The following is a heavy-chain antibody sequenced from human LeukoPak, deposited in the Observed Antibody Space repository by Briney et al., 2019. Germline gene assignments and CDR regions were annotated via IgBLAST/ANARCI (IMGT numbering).Heavy chain of an antibody. CDR3: ARHIVVVTAMVRCAFDI. V-gene: IGHV1-18*01. D-gene: IGHD2-21*02. CDR1: GYTFTSYG. J-gene: IGHJ3*02. Sequence: GASVKVSCKASGYTFTSYGISWVRQAPGQGLEWMGWISAYNGNTNYAQKLQGRVTMTTDTSTSTAYMELRSLRSDDTAVYYCARHIVVVTAMVRCAFDIWGQGTMVTVSS. CDR2: ISAYNGNT.